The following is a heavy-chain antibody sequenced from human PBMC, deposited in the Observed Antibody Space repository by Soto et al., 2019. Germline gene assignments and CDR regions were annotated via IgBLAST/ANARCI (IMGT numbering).Heavy chain of an antibody. CDR3: ARGYFDSGHGYDL. CDR1: GHLFNNHW. CDR2: IFTRDSET. D-gene: IGHD3-10*01. V-gene: IGHV5-51*01. J-gene: IGHJ5*02. Sequence: ESVKISCKGPGHLFNNHWIGWVRQTPGKGLEWMGLIFTRDSETKTSPSFQGHVSFSVDNSINTVYLQWTSLKTTDTGIYFCARGYFDSGHGYDLWGQGTLVTVSS.